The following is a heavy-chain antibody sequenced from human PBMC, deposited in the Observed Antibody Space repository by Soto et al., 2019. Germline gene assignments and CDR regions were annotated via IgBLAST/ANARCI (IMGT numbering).Heavy chain of an antibody. Sequence: EVQLVESGGGLVKPGGSLRLSCAASGFTFSSYSMNWVRQAPGKGLEWVSSISSSSSYIYYADSVKGRFTISRDNAKNSLYLQMNSLRAEDTAVYYGARDIYGDYDDAFDIWGQGTMVTVSS. CDR3: ARDIYGDYDDAFDI. CDR1: GFTFSSYS. D-gene: IGHD4-17*01. V-gene: IGHV3-21*01. CDR2: ISSSSSYI. J-gene: IGHJ3*02.